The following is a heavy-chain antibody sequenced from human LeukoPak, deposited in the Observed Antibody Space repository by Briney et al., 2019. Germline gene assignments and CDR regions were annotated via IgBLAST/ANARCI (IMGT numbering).Heavy chain of an antibody. CDR1: GYSFTSYW. Sequence: GESLKISCKASGYSFTSYWIGWVRQMPGKGLEWMGIIYPDDSDTRYSPSFQGQVTLSADKSITTAYLQWSSLKASDTAMYYCARPLLYSGNFYFDYWGQGTLVTVSS. V-gene: IGHV5-51*01. CDR3: ARPLLYSGNFYFDY. CDR2: IYPDDSDT. J-gene: IGHJ4*02. D-gene: IGHD4-23*01.